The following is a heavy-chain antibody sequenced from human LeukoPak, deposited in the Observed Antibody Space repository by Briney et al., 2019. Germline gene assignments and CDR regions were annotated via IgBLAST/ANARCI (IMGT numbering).Heavy chain of an antibody. V-gene: IGHV3-53*01. Sequence: GGSLRLSCAASGITVSNNYMSWVRQAPGKGLDWVSVMYVGGRTFYADSVQGRFTISRDNSKNTLYLQMNSLRVEDTAVYCCAREGHLGKYFDLWGRGTQVTVSS. J-gene: IGHJ2*01. CDR3: AREGHLGKYFDL. CDR1: GITVSNNY. D-gene: IGHD3-16*01. CDR2: MYVGGRT.